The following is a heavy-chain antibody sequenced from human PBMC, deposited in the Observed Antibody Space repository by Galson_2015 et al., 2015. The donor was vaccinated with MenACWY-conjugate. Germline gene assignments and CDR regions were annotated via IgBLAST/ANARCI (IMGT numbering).Heavy chain of an antibody. CDR1: GDTFSSYA. Sequence: SVKVSCKASGDTFSSYAISWVRQAPGQGLEWMGAIIPAVNTPHYAQKFQGRVTISADKLTTTAYMELRGLRSEDTAMYYCTRGTLAPRPSRRNAFD. CDR2: IIPAVNTP. V-gene: IGHV1-69*06. CDR3: TRGTLAPRPSRRNAFD. J-gene: IGHJ3*01. D-gene: IGHD6-6*01.